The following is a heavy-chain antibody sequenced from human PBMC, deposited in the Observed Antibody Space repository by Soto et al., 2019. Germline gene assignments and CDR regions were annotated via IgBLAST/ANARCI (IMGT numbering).Heavy chain of an antibody. V-gene: IGHV3-30*18. CDR1: GFTFSSYG. CDR2: ISYDGSNK. Sequence: QVQLVESGGGVVQPGRSLRLSCAASGFTFSSYGMHWVRQAPGKGLEWVAVISYDGSNKYYADSVKGRFTISRDNSKNSLYLQMNSLRAEDTAVYYCAKDLPDIVVVPAATHNYYYGMDVWGQGTTVTVSS. D-gene: IGHD2-2*01. J-gene: IGHJ6*02. CDR3: AKDLPDIVVVPAATHNYYYGMDV.